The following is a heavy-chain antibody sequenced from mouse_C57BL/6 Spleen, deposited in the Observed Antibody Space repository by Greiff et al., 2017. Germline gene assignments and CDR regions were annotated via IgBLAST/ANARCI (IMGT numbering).Heavy chain of an antibody. CDR1: GYTFTSYG. V-gene: IGHV1-81*01. Sequence: QVQLQQSGAELARPGASVKLSCKASGYTFTSYGISWVKQRTGQGLEWIGEIYPRSGNTYYNEKFKGKATLTADKSSSTAYMELRSLTYDDSAVYFCGRCGEYYYAMDYWGQGTSVTVST. CDR2: IYPRSGNT. J-gene: IGHJ4*01. CDR3: GRCGEYYYAMDY.